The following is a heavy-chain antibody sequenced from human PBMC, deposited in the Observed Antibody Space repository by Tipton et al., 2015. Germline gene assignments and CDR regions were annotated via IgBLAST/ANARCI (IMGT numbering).Heavy chain of an antibody. Sequence: TLSLTCAVYGGSFSDYYWSWIRQSPGKGLEWIGEINHGGSTNYNPSLKGRVTISVDTSKNQFSLKLTSVTAADTAVYYCACQDYDSLTRDYQTVDYWGQGTLVTVSS. J-gene: IGHJ4*02. CDR2: INHGGST. CDR1: GGSFSDYY. D-gene: IGHD3-9*01. CDR3: ACQDYDSLTRDYQTVDY. V-gene: IGHV4-34*01.